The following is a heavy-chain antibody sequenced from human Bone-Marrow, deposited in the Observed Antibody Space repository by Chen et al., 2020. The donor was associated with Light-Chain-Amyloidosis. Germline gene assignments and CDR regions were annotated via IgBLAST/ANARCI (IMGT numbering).Heavy chain of an antibody. D-gene: IGHD6-6*01. Sequence: EVQLVESGGGLVKPGRSLRLSCAASGFPFDDYAMHWVRLVPGKGLEWVSGINWDSGFIDYADSVKGRFTISRDNAKNSLYLQMNSLRTEDTALYYCVKDVENSSPSYFDYWGQGTLVTVSS. CDR2: INWDSGFI. CDR1: GFPFDDYA. J-gene: IGHJ4*02. CDR3: VKDVENSSPSYFDY. V-gene: IGHV3-9*01.